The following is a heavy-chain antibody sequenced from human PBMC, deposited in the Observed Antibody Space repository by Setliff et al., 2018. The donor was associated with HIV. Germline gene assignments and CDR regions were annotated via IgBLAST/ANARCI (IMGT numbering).Heavy chain of an antibody. Sequence: ASVKVSCKASGYTFTSYDINWVRQAAGHGLEWMGWMTPYSGNTGYAQKFQGRVTMTRNTSISTAYMELSSLRAEDTAVYYCARYKWNNWIFGWFDPWGQGTQVTVSS. J-gene: IGHJ5*02. CDR2: MTPYSGNT. V-gene: IGHV1-8*01. CDR1: GYTFTSYD. CDR3: ARYKWNNWIFGWFDP. D-gene: IGHD1-20*01.